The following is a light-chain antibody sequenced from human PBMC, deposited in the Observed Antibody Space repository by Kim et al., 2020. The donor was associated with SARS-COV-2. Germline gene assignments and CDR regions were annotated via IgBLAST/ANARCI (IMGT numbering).Light chain of an antibody. J-gene: IGLJ1*01. CDR2: YDS. V-gene: IGLV3-21*04. Sequence: SYELTQPPSVSLAPGKTASITCGGNNIGSKSVQWYQQKPGQAPVLVIFYDSDRPSGIPERFSGSNSGNTATLTINRVEAGDEADYYCQVWDSGSDHYVFGSGTKVTVL. CDR1: NIGSKS. CDR3: QVWDSGSDHYV.